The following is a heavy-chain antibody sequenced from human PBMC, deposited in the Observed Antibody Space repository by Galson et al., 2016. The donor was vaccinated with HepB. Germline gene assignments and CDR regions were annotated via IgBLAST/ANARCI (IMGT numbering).Heavy chain of an antibody. CDR3: ARDDVDDELAWELLGMDL. D-gene: IGHD1-26*01. J-gene: IGHJ6*02. Sequence: SLRLSCAASGFTFTSFAMNWFRQAPGKGLEWVSGISGSGGNTYFADSVKGRFTISRDNAKNSLYLQMNSLKVEDTALYYFARDDVDDELAWELLGMDLWGQGTTVTVSS. CDR2: ISGSGGNT. V-gene: IGHV3-23*01. CDR1: GFTFTSFA.